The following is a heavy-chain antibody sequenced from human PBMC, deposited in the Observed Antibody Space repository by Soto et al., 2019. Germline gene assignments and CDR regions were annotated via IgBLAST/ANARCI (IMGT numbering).Heavy chain of an antibody. V-gene: IGHV4-59*01. CDR1: GGSISSYY. J-gene: IGHJ1*01. CDR3: ALYGDYGGAAEYFQH. CDR2: IYYSGST. D-gene: IGHD4-17*01. Sequence: PSETLSLTCTVSGGSISSYYWSWIRQPPGKGLEWIGYIYYSGSTNYNPSLKSRVTISVDTSKNQFSLKLSSVTAADTAVYYCALYGDYGGAAEYFQHWGQGTLVTVSS.